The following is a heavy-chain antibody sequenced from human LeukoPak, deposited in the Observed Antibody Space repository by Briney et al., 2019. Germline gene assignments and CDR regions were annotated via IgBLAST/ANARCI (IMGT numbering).Heavy chain of an antibody. Sequence: PSETLSLTCTVSGGSISSYYWSWIRQPPGKGLEWIGYIYYSGSTNYNPSLKSRVTISVDTSKNQFSLKLSSVTAADTAVYYCARGRSYDYVWGSYRPNNWFDPWGQGTLVTVSS. CDR1: GGSISSYY. J-gene: IGHJ5*02. V-gene: IGHV4-59*01. D-gene: IGHD3-16*02. CDR3: ARGRSYDYVWGSYRPNNWFDP. CDR2: IYYSGST.